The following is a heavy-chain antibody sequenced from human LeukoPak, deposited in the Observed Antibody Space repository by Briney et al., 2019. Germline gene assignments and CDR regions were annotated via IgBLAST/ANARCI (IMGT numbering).Heavy chain of an antibody. J-gene: IGHJ4*02. CDR2: ILYDGTNK. Sequence: GGSLRLSCVASGFTFNNYGMHWVRQAPGKGLEWVAVILYDGTNKNYADSVKGRFTISRHNSKNTLYLQMNSLRAEDTAVYYCARAPYYYDFPDYWGQGTLVTVSS. CDR3: ARAPYYYDFPDY. CDR1: GFTFNNYG. D-gene: IGHD3-22*01. V-gene: IGHV3-30*03.